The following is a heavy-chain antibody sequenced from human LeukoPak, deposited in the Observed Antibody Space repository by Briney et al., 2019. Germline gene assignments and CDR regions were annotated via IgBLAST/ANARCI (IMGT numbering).Heavy chain of an antibody. CDR2: ISAYNGNT. D-gene: IGHD3-22*01. V-gene: IGHV1-18*01. CDR1: GYTFTSYG. CDR3: ARETGYYDSSGFSPQLDY. Sequence: ASVTVSCKASGYTFTSYGISWVRQAPGQGLEWMGWISAYNGNTNYAQKLQGRVTMTTDTSTSTAYMELRSLRSDDTAVYYCARETGYYDSSGFSPQLDYWGQGTLVTVSS. J-gene: IGHJ4*02.